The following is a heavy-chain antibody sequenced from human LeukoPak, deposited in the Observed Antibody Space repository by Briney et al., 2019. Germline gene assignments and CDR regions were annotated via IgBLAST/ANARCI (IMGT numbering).Heavy chain of an antibody. J-gene: IGHJ4*02. D-gene: IGHD3-22*01. Sequence: SETLSLTCTVSGGSISSGDYYWGWIRQPPGKGLEWIGYIYYSGSTYYNPSLKSRVTISVDTSKNQFSLKLSSVTAADTAVYYCARGAYDSSGYYPDYWGQGTLVTVSS. V-gene: IGHV4-30-4*08. CDR3: ARGAYDSSGYYPDY. CDR1: GGSISSGDYY. CDR2: IYYSGST.